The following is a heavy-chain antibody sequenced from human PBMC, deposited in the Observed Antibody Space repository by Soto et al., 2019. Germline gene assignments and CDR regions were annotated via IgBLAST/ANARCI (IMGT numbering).Heavy chain of an antibody. CDR1: GFSLSTSGVG. CDR3: AHAQGRYSSFSSSLPSRARGQQPQWLFDP. Sequence: SGPKLMNTTHTLTLTCTFSGFSLSTSGVGVGWIRQPPGKALEWLALIYWNDDKRYSPSLKSRLTITKDTSKNQVVLTMTDMDPVDTATYYCAHAQGRYSSFSSSLPSRARGQQPQWLFDPWGQGTLVTVSS. J-gene: IGHJ5*02. V-gene: IGHV2-5*01. D-gene: IGHD6-13*01. CDR2: IYWNDDK.